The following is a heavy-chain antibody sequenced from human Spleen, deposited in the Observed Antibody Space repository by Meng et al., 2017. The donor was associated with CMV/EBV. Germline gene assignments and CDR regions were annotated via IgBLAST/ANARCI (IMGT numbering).Heavy chain of an antibody. CDR1: GFTFSSYA. J-gene: IGHJ6*02. Sequence: GGSLRLSCAASGFTFSSYAMSWVRQAPGKGLEWVSVIYSGGSTYYADSVKGRFTISRDNSKNTLYLQMNSLRAEDTAVYYCARVVAAGYYYYGMDVWGQGTTVTVSS. CDR2: IYSGGST. V-gene: IGHV3-53*01. CDR3: ARVVAAGYYYYGMDV. D-gene: IGHD6-13*01.